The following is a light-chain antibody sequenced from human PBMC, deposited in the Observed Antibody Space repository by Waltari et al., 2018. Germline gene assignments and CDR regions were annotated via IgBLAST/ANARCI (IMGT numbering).Light chain of an antibody. V-gene: IGKV2-30*02. Sequence: DVVMTQSPLSLPVTLGQPASISCKSSQSLVHSDGNTHLNWFQQRPGQSPRRLIYRVSNRDSGGPDRFSGSWSGTDFTLKISRVEADDVGVYYCMQGTHWPYTFGQGTKLDIK. J-gene: IGKJ2*01. CDR3: MQGTHWPYT. CDR1: QSLVHSDGNTH. CDR2: RVS.